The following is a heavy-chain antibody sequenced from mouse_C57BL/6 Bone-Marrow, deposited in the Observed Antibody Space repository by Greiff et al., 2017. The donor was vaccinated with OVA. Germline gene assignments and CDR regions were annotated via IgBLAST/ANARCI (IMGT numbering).Heavy chain of an antibody. J-gene: IGHJ1*03. Sequence: VQLQQSGAELARPGASVKLSCKASGYTFTSYGISWVKQRTGQGLEWIGEIYPRSGNTYYNEKFKGKATLTADKSSSTAYMELRSLTSEDSAVYFCAKGTSLRYWYFDVWGTGTTVTVSS. V-gene: IGHV1-81*01. CDR3: AKGTSLRYWYFDV. CDR1: GYTFTSYG. CDR2: IYPRSGNT. D-gene: IGHD1-1*01.